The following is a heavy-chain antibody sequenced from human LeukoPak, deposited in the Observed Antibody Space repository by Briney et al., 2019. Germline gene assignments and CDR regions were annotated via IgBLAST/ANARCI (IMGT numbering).Heavy chain of an antibody. J-gene: IGHJ4*02. CDR3: ARGHWVGATSDY. CDR1: GGSFSGYY. Sequence: PSETLSLTCAVYGGSFSGYYWSWIRQPPGKGLEWIGEINHSGSTNYNPSLKSRVTLSVDTSKNQFSLKLSSVTAADTAVYYCARGHWVGATSDYWGQGTLVTVSS. D-gene: IGHD1-26*01. CDR2: INHSGST. V-gene: IGHV4-34*01.